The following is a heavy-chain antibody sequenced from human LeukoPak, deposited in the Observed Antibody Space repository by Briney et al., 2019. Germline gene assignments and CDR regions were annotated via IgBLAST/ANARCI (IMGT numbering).Heavy chain of an antibody. V-gene: IGHV4-59*01. D-gene: IGHD1-26*01. CDR2: IYYSGST. J-gene: IGHJ4*02. Sequence: ETLSLTCTVSGGSISSYYWSWIRQPPGKGLEWIGYIYYSGSTNYNPSLKSRVTISVDTSKNQSSLKLSPVTAADTAVYYCASGDGGGIVGANPLTFDYWGQGTLVTVSS. CDR1: GGSISSYY. CDR3: ASGDGGGIVGANPLTFDY.